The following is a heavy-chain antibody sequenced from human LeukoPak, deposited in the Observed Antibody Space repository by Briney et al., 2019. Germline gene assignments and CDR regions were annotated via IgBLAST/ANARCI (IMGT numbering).Heavy chain of an antibody. CDR1: GFTFSTYG. D-gene: IGHD5-18*01. CDR3: ARAGGGYSYADY. J-gene: IGHJ4*02. CDR2: IWYDGSNK. V-gene: IGHV3-33*01. Sequence: AGGSLRLSCAASGFTFSTYGMHWVRQAPGKGLEWVAVIWYDGSNKYYADSVRGRFTISRDNFKNTLYLQMNSLRAEDTAVYYCARAGGGYSYADYWGQGTLVTVSS.